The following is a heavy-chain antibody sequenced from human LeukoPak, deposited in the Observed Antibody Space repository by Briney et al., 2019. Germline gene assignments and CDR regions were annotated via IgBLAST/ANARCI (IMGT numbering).Heavy chain of an antibody. D-gene: IGHD2-15*01. CDR1: GYTFTGYY. V-gene: IGHV1-2*02. CDR2: INPNSGGT. CDR3: ARDLFGCSGGSCYTYFDY. Sequence: GASVKVSCKASGYTFTGYYMHWVRQAPGQGLEWMVRINPNSGGTNYAPKFQGRVTMTRDTSISTAYMELSRLRSDDTAVYYCARDLFGCSGGSCYTYFDYWGQGTLVTVSS. J-gene: IGHJ4*02.